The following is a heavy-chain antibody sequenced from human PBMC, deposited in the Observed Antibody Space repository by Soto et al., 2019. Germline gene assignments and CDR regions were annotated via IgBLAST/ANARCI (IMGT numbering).Heavy chain of an antibody. Sequence: EVHLLESGGGLVQPGGSLRLSCATSGFAFRSHAMSWVRQAPGKGLEWVSGISSSGGSTYYADSMKGRFTISRDNSKNTLYLQMNSLRAEDTAVYYCAKDQEGFRGVVITGHGLDFWGQGTTVTVSS. V-gene: IGHV3-23*01. CDR1: GFAFRSHA. CDR3: AKDQEGFRGVVITGHGLDF. CDR2: ISSSGGST. J-gene: IGHJ6*02. D-gene: IGHD3-10*01.